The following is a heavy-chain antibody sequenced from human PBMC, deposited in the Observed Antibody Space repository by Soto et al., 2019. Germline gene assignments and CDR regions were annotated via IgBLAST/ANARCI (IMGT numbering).Heavy chain of an antibody. J-gene: IGHJ4*02. CDR3: TTGGDPKMTPN. D-gene: IGHD3-16*01. Sequence: PGGSLRLSCAAYGFTLSRFWISWVRQTPGKGLEWVANIHKDGSEKYYVDSVKGRFTISRDDSKNTLYLQMNSLKTEDTAVYYCTTGGDPKMTPNWGQGTLVTVSS. V-gene: IGHV3-7*03. CDR1: GFTLSRFW. CDR2: IHKDGSEK.